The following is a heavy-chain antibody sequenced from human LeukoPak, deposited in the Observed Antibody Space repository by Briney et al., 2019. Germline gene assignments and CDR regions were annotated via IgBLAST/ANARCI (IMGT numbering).Heavy chain of an antibody. CDR3: ARAAAYYDILTGYYMNWLDP. D-gene: IGHD3-9*01. CDR1: GGSISSYY. Sequence: PSETLSLTCTVSGGSISSYYWSWIRQPPGKGLEWIGYIYYSGSTNYNPSLKSRVTISVDTSKNQFSLKLSSVTAADTAVYYCARAAAYYDILTGYYMNWLDPWGQGTLVTVSS. V-gene: IGHV4-59*01. CDR2: IYYSGST. J-gene: IGHJ5*02.